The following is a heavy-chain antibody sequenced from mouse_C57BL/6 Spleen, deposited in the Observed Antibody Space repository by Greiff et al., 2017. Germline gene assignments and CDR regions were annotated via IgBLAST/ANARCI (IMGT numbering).Heavy chain of an antibody. CDR2: INYDGSST. D-gene: IGHD1-1*01. V-gene: IGHV5-16*01. Sequence: EVKVVESEGGLVQPGSSMKLSCTASGFTFSDYYMAWVRQVPEKGLEWVANINYDGSSTYYLDSLKSRFIISRDNAKNILYLQMSSLKSEDTATYYCARDRVIYYEGYFDVWGTGTTVTVSS. CDR1: GFTFSDYY. CDR3: ARDRVIYYEGYFDV. J-gene: IGHJ1*03.